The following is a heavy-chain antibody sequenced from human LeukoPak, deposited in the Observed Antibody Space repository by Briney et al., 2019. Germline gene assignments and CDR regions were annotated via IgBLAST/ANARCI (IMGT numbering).Heavy chain of an antibody. CDR3: ARGLCGWLRLFDY. CDR2: IYYSGST. Sequence: SETLSLTCTVSGGSISSSSYYWGWIRQPPGKGLEWIGSIYYSGSTYYNPSLKSRVTISVDTSKNQFSLKLSSVTAADTAVYYCARGLCGWLRLFDYWGQGTLVTVSS. J-gene: IGHJ4*02. V-gene: IGHV4-39*07. CDR1: GGSISSSSYY. D-gene: IGHD6-19*01.